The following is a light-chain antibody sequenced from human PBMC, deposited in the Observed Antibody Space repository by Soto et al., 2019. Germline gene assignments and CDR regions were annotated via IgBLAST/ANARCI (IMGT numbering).Light chain of an antibody. CDR1: QDISIY. J-gene: IGKJ4*01. CDR2: GAS. V-gene: IGKV1-27*01. Sequence: DIQMTQSPSSLSASVGNRVIITCRASQDISIYLAWYQQKPGKVPKLLIYGASTLQSGVPSRFSGSGSGTDFTLTRSSLQPEDVATYYCQKHNSAPLFGGGTKVEIK. CDR3: QKHNSAPL.